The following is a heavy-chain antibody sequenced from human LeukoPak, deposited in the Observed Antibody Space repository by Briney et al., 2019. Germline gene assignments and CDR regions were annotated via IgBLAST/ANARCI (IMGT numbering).Heavy chain of an antibody. CDR2: ISGSGGST. Sequence: PGGSLRLSCAASGFTFSSYAMSWVRQAPGKGLEWVSAISGSGGSTYYADSVKGRFTISRDNSKNALYLQMNSLRAEDTAVYYCARGGGNYDFWSGYYPYYYYGMDVWGQGTTVTVSS. CDR3: ARGGGNYDFWSGYYPYYYYGMDV. J-gene: IGHJ6*02. D-gene: IGHD3-3*01. CDR1: GFTFSSYA. V-gene: IGHV3-23*01.